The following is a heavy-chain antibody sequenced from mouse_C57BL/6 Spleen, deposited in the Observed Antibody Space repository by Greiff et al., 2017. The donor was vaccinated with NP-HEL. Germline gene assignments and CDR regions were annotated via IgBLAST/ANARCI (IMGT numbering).Heavy chain of an antibody. J-gene: IGHJ3*01. V-gene: IGHV7-3*01. Sequence: DVKLVESGGGLVQPGGSLSLSCAASGFTFTDYYMSWVRQPPGKALEWLGFIRNKANGYTTEYSASVKGRFTISRDNSQSILYLQMNALRAEDSATYYCARSLFPTTDAWFAYWGQGTLVTVSA. D-gene: IGHD2-12*01. CDR3: ARSLFPTTDAWFAY. CDR1: GFTFTDYY. CDR2: IRNKANGYTT.